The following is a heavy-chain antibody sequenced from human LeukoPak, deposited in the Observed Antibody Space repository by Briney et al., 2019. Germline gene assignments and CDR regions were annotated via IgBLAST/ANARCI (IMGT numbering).Heavy chain of an antibody. Sequence: GGSLRLSCAASGFTSSSYTMHWVRQAPGTGLEWVAVISYDGNNKYYADSVKGRFTISRDNSKNTLYLQMNSLRGEDTAVYYCARNPYYGDYVWGQGTRVTVSS. CDR3: ARNPYYGDYV. J-gene: IGHJ4*02. D-gene: IGHD4-17*01. V-gene: IGHV3-30*01. CDR2: ISYDGNNK. CDR1: GFTSSSYT.